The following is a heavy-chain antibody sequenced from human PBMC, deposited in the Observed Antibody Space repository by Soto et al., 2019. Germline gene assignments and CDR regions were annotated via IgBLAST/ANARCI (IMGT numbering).Heavy chain of an antibody. CDR1: GFTFSSYG. CDR2: ISHDGSNK. Sequence: QVQLVESGGGVVQPGRSLRLSCAASGFTFSSYGMHWVRQAPGKGLEWVAVISHDGSNKYYGDSVKGRFTISRDNSKNPLYLQMNSLRAEDTAVYYCAKDNCISTRCYRLYNRFDPWGQGTLVTVSS. J-gene: IGHJ5*02. V-gene: IGHV3-30*18. CDR3: AKDNCISTRCYRLYNRFDP. D-gene: IGHD2-2*01.